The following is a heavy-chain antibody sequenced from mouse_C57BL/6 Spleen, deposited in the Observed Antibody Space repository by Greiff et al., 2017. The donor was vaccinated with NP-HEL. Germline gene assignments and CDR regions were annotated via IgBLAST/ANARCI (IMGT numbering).Heavy chain of an antibody. CDR2: IYPGSGST. Sequence: VQLQQSGAELVKPGASVKMSCKASGYTFTSYWITWVKQRPGQGLEWIGDIYPGSGSTNYNEKFKSKATLTVDTSSSTAYMQLSSLTSEDSAVYYFARATVTTRGAWFAYWGQGTRVTVSA. J-gene: IGHJ3*01. D-gene: IGHD2-3*01. CDR3: ARATVTTRGAWFAY. CDR1: GYTFTSYW. V-gene: IGHV1-55*01.